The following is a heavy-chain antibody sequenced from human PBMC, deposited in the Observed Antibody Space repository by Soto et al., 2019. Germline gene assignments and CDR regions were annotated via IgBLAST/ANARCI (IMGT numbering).Heavy chain of an antibody. D-gene: IGHD6-19*01. CDR2: ISGSGGTT. V-gene: IGHV3-23*01. J-gene: IGHJ4*02. Sequence: EVQLLESGGGLVQPGGSLRLSCAASGFTFSSCAMNWVRQAPGKGLEWVSTISGSGGTTYYADSVKGRFTISRDNSKNTLYLQMNSLRVEDTAVYYCARDRTAVAGTGLDYWGQGTLVTVSS. CDR3: ARDRTAVAGTGLDY. CDR1: GFTFSSCA.